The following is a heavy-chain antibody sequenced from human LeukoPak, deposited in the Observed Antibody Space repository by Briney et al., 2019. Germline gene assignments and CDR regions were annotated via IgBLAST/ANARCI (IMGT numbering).Heavy chain of an antibody. D-gene: IGHD6-6*01. CDR1: GFTFSSYG. V-gene: IGHV3-30*18. Sequence: GGSLRLSCAASGFTFSSYGMQWVRQAPGKGLEWVAVISYTGNTEYYVDSVKGRFTISRDNSKNTLYLQMNSLRAEDTAVYYCVKESDEYSSSSSDYWGQGTLVTVSS. CDR2: ISYTGNTE. CDR3: VKESDEYSSSSSDY. J-gene: IGHJ4*02.